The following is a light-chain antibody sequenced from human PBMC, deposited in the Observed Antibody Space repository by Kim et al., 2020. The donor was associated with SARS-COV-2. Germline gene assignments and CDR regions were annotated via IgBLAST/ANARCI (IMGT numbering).Light chain of an antibody. Sequence: ASVGDRVTITCRASQDISNYLAGYQQEPGKVPKLLIYAASALHSGVPSRFGGSGSGTDFTLTITSLQPEDVATYYCQKYNSVPWTFGPGTKVDIK. CDR2: AAS. CDR3: QKYNSVPWT. V-gene: IGKV1-27*01. J-gene: IGKJ1*01. CDR1: QDISNY.